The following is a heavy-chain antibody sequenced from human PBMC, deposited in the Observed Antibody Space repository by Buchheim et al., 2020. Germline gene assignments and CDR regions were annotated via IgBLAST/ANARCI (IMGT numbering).Heavy chain of an antibody. CDR1: GGSFSDYY. CDR3: AGIAATGLYGMDV. CDR2: INHSGST. V-gene: IGHV4-34*01. D-gene: IGHD6-13*01. Sequence: QVQLQQWGAGLLKPSETLSLTCAVYGGSFSDYYWNWLRQPLGKGLEWIGEINHSGSTNYNPSLKSRVTISVDTSKNQFSLKLSSVTAADTAVYYCAGIAATGLYGMDVWGQGTT. J-gene: IGHJ6*02.